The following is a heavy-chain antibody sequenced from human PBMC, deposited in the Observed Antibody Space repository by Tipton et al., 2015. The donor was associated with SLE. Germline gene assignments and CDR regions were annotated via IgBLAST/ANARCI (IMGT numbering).Heavy chain of an antibody. CDR2: IYYSGST. CDR1: GGSISSYY. V-gene: IGHV4-59*12. CDR3: ARELSSGWYSGGYYYYMDV. J-gene: IGHJ6*03. Sequence: TLSLTCTVSGGSISSYYWSWIRQPPGKGLEWIGYIYYSGSTYYNPSLKSRVTISVDTSKNQFSLKLSSVTAADTAVYYCARELSSGWYSGGYYYYMDVWGKGTTVTVSS. D-gene: IGHD6-19*01.